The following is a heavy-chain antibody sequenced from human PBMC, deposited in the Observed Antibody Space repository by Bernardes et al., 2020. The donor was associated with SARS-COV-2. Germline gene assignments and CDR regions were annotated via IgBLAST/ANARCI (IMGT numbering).Heavy chain of an antibody. CDR1: GYTFISYG. CDR3: ARDEVGTLINYFDY. Sequence: ASVKVSCKASGYTFISYGITWVRRAPGQGLEWMGWISTSSGNTVYAEEFRGRLTMTTDTSTSTAYMELRSLRSDDTAMYYCARDEVGTLINYFDYWGQGTPVTVSS. CDR2: ISTSSGNT. J-gene: IGHJ4*02. V-gene: IGHV1-18*04.